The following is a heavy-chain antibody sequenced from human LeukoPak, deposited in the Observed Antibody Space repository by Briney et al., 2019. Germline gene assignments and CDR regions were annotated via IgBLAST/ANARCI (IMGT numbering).Heavy chain of an antibody. V-gene: IGHV4-59*08. Sequence: PSETLSLTCTASGGSISSYYWSWIRQPPGKGLEWIGYIYYSGSTNYNPSLKSRVTISVDTSKNQFSLKLSSVTAADTAVYYCARLGGNSPYYYGMDVWGQGTTVTVSS. CDR2: IYYSGST. CDR3: ARLGGNSPYYYGMDV. CDR1: GGSISSYY. J-gene: IGHJ6*02. D-gene: IGHD4-23*01.